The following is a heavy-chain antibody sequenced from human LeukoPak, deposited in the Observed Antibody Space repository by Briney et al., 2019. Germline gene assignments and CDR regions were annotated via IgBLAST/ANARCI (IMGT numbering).Heavy chain of an antibody. CDR1: GFTFNTYG. CDR2: IWYDGSRK. CDR3: ARATGELRTYYFDY. V-gene: IGHV3-33*01. J-gene: IGHJ4*02. Sequence: ARSLRLSCAASGFTFNTYGMHWVRQTPGKGLEWVAFIWYDGSRKYYADSVKGRFTISRDNSKSTLYLQMNSLRAEDTAVYHCARATGELRTYYFDYWGQGTLVTVSS. D-gene: IGHD1-7*01.